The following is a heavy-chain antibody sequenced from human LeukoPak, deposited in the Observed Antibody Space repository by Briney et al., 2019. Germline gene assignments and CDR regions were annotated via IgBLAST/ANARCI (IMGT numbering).Heavy chain of an antibody. CDR1: GFTFSGFG. CDR3: GTEGGARGVDTVRYEY. J-gene: IGHJ1*01. CDR2: ISSDGTNK. Sequence: GTSLRLSCAASGFTFSGFGMHWVRQAPGKGLQWVAVISSDGTNKFYADSVAGRLTISRDNSKNTLYLQMTSLRPEDTAVYFCGTEGGARGVDTVRYEYWGQAPWSPSPQ. V-gene: IGHV3-30*03. D-gene: IGHD2-8*02.